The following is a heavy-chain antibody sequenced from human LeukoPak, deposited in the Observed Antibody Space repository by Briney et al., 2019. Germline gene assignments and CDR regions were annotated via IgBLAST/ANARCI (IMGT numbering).Heavy chain of an antibody. CDR3: TRDWRNLGYDY. CDR1: GFTFSAFW. J-gene: IGHJ4*02. CDR2: IEGDGNRI. D-gene: IGHD5-12*01. V-gene: IGHV3-74*01. Sequence: GGSLRLSCAASGFTFSAFWMHWVRQAPGKGLVWVSRIEGDGNRITYADSVKGRFTISRDNAKNTLYLQMNSLRAEDTAVYYCTRDWRNLGYDYWGQGTLVTVSS.